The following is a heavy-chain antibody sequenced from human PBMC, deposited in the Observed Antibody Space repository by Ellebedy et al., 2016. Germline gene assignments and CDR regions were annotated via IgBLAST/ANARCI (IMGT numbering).Heavy chain of an antibody. CDR3: ARKPVLAARRVGLFDY. D-gene: IGHD6-6*01. CDR1: GGSISSSSYY. CDR2: IYYSGST. V-gene: IGHV4-39*01. Sequence: SETLSLXXTVSGGSISSSSYYWGWIRQPPGKGLEWIGSIYYSGSTYYNPSLKSRVTISVDTSKNQFSLKLSSVTAADTAVYYCARKPVLAARRVGLFDYWGQGTLVTVSS. J-gene: IGHJ4*02.